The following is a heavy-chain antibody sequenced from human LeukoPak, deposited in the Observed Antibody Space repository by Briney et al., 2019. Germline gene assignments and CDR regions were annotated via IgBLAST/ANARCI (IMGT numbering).Heavy chain of an antibody. CDR1: GFTFSSYG. Sequence: PGRSLRLSCAASGFTFSSYGMPWVRQAPGKGLEWVAVIWYDGSNKYYADSVKGRFTISRDNSKNTLYLQMNSLRAEDTAVYYCARGQSYYAGRDFDYWGQGTLVTVSS. V-gene: IGHV3-33*01. CDR3: ARGQSYYAGRDFDY. CDR2: IWYDGSNK. D-gene: IGHD3-10*01. J-gene: IGHJ4*02.